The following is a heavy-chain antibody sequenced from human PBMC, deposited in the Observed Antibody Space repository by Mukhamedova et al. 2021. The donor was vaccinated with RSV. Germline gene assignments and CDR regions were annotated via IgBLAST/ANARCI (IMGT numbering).Heavy chain of an antibody. J-gene: IGHJ4*02. CDR3: VRVQFVRNAAYDY. D-gene: IGHD1-1*01. CDR2: IFGSGGIT. Sequence: GLEWVSVIFGSGGITYYADSVKGRFTISRDDSENTLYLQMNSLRAEDTALYYCVRVQFVRNAAYDYFGQGTLFPFSS. V-gene: IGHV3-23*01.